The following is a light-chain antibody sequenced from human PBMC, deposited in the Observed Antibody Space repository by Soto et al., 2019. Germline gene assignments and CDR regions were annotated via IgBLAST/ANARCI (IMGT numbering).Light chain of an antibody. CDR1: QGIRID. CDR2: AAS. J-gene: IGKJ1*01. V-gene: IGKV1-17*01. CDR3: LQYKTYPLT. Sequence: DIQMTQSPSSLSASVGDRVTITCRASQGIRIDLDRYQQKPAKAPERLIYAASSLQSGVPSRFSGSGSGTEFTHTISSLQAEDVATYYCLQYKTYPLTFGQGTKVEIK.